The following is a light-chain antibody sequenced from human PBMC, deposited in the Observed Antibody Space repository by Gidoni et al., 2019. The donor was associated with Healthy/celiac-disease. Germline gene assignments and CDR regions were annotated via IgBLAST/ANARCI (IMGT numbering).Light chain of an antibody. CDR2: AAS. Sequence: DIQMTQSPSPLSASVGDSVTITCRASQSISSYLNWYQQKPGKAPKLLIYAASSLQSGVPSRFSGSGSGTDFTLTISSLQPEDFATYYCQQSYSTPPYTFGQGTKLEIK. V-gene: IGKV1-39*01. CDR3: QQSYSTPPYT. CDR1: QSISSY. J-gene: IGKJ2*01.